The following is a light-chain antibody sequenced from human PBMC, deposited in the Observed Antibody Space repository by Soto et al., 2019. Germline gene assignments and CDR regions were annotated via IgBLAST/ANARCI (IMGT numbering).Light chain of an antibody. V-gene: IGLV1-44*01. Sequence: QSVLTQPPSASGTPGQRVTLSCSGSSSKIGSNTVNWYQQLPGTAPKLLIYNNNQRPSGVPDRFSGSKSGSSASLAISGRQSEDEADYYCAAWDDSLNGLVFGTGAKVTVL. CDR3: AAWDDSLNGLV. J-gene: IGLJ1*01. CDR2: NNN. CDR1: SSKIGSNT.